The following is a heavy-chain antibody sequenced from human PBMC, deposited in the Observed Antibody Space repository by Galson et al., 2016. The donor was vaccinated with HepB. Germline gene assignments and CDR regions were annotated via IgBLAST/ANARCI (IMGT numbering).Heavy chain of an antibody. CDR2: INHSGST. Sequence: SETLSLTCTVSGGSISSSDSSWGWIRQPPGKGLEWIGEINHSGSTNYNPSLKSRVTISVDTSKNQFSLKLSSVTAADTAVYYCARSAVARYNLYYYYYYMDVWGKGTTVTVSS. V-gene: IGHV4-39*07. CDR3: ARSAVARYNLYYYYYYMDV. D-gene: IGHD1-14*01. CDR1: GGSISSSDSS. J-gene: IGHJ6*03.